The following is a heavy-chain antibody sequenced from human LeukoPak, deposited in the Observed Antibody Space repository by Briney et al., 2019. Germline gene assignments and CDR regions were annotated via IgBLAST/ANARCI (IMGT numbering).Heavy chain of an antibody. CDR2: IIPIFGTA. CDR1: GGTFSSYA. CDR3: ARENLWQGYDILTGYFGNNWFDP. Sequence: SVKVSCKASGGTFSSYAISWVRQAPGQGLEWMVRIIPIFGTANYAQKFQGRVTITTDESTSTAYMELSSLRSEDTAVYYCARENLWQGYDILTGYFGNNWFDPWGQGTLVTVSS. D-gene: IGHD3-9*01. V-gene: IGHV1-69*05. J-gene: IGHJ5*02.